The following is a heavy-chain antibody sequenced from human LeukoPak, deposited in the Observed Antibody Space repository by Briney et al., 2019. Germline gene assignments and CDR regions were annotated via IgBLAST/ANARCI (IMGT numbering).Heavy chain of an antibody. CDR1: GYTFTSYG. CDR2: ISAYNGNT. CDR3: ARDQTSYSSGYDAFDI. Sequence: ASVKVSCKASGYTFTSYGISWVRQAPGQGLEWMGWISAYNGNTNYAQKLQGRVTMTTDTSTSTAYMELRSLRSDDTAVYYCARDQTSYSSGYDAFDIWGQGTMVTVSS. V-gene: IGHV1-18*01. D-gene: IGHD3-22*01. J-gene: IGHJ3*02.